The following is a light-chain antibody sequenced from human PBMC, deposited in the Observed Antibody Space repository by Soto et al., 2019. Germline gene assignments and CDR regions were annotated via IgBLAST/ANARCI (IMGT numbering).Light chain of an antibody. J-gene: IGLJ1*01. CDR3: GTWDSSLSVYV. V-gene: IGLV1-51*01. Sequence: QSVLTQPPSVSAAPGQKITISCSGSSSNIGINYVSWFQHLPGTAPKLLMYDNNKRPSGIPDRFSGSKSGTSATLGITGLQTGDEADYYCGTWDSSLSVYVFGPGTKVTVL. CDR1: SSNIGINY. CDR2: DNN.